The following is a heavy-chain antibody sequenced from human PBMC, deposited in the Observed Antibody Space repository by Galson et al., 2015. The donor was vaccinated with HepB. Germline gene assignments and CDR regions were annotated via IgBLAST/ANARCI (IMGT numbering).Heavy chain of an antibody. CDR1: GFTFSSYA. Sequence: SLRLSCAASGFTFSSYAMSWVRQAPGKGLEWVSAISGSGGSTYYADSVKGRFTISRDNSKNTLYLQMNSLRAEDTAVYYCAKDPQHIVVVTEASDPFDIWSQGTMVTVSS. CDR3: AKDPQHIVVVTEASDPFDI. D-gene: IGHD2-21*02. CDR2: ISGSGGST. J-gene: IGHJ3*02. V-gene: IGHV3-23*01.